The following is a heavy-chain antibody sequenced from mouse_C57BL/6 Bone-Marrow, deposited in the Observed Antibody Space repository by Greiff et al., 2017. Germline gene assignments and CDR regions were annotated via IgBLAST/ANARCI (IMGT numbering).Heavy chain of an antibody. J-gene: IGHJ1*03. V-gene: IGHV14-4*01. CDR3: TPYYYGSSYVYFDV. Sequence: EVQLQESGAELVRPGASVKLSCKASGFNIKDDYMHWVKQRPEQGLEWIGWIDPENGDTEYASKFQGKATITADTSSNTAYLQLSSLTSEDTAVYYCTPYYYGSSYVYFDVWGTGTTVTVSS. CDR1: GFNIKDDY. D-gene: IGHD1-1*01. CDR2: IDPENGDT.